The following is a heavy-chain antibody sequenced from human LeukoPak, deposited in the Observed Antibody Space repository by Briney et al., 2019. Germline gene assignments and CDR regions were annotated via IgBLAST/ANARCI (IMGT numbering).Heavy chain of an antibody. J-gene: IGHJ4*02. CDR1: GFTFSGSA. Sequence: GGSLRLSCAASGFTFSGSAMHWVRQASGKGLEWVGRIRRKANSYAAAYAASVKGRFTISRDDSKNTAYLQMNSLKTEDTAVYYCSTTVVTPMDYWGQGTLVTVSS. CDR2: IRRKANSYAA. D-gene: IGHD4-23*01. V-gene: IGHV3-73*01. CDR3: STTVVTPMDY.